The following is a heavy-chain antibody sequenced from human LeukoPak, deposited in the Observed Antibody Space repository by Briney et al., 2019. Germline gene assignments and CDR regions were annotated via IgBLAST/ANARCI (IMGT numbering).Heavy chain of an antibody. V-gene: IGHV4-59*01. CDR1: GGSISSYY. D-gene: IGHD5-18*01. CDR3: AREGIYSYGFDY. CDR2: IYYSGST. J-gene: IGHJ4*02. Sequence: SETLSLTCTVSGGSISSYYWSWLRQPPGKGLEWIGYIYYSGSTNYNPSLKSRVTISVDTSKNQFSLKLSSVTAADTAVYYCAREGIYSYGFDYWGQGTLVTVSS.